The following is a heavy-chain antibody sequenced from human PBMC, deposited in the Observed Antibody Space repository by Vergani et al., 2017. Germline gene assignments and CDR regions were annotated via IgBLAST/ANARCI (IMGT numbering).Heavy chain of an antibody. D-gene: IGHD3-10*01. CDR1: GGPFSGYL. V-gene: IGHV4-34*01. Sequence: QVQLQQWGAGLVKPSETLSLTCAVEGGPFSGYLWSWIRQPPGKELEWIGEINHAGSANYNPSLKSRATISIETSKNRFSLNVTSVTAADTAVYFCARVAYFGSGSYSLGIDHWGQGTLVTVSS. J-gene: IGHJ4*02. CDR3: ARVAYFGSGSYSLGIDH. CDR2: INHAGSA.